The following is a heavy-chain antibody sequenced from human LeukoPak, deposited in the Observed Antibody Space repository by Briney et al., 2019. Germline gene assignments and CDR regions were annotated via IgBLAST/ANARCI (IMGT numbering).Heavy chain of an antibody. Sequence: GGSLRLSCAASGFTFSSYAMSWVRQAPGKGLEWVSAISGSGGSTYYADSVKGRFTISRDNSKNTLYLQMNSLRAEDTAVYYCARTLLAGYYFFDYWGQGTLVTVSS. D-gene: IGHD3-9*01. V-gene: IGHV3-23*01. CDR2: ISGSGGST. J-gene: IGHJ4*02. CDR1: GFTFSSYA. CDR3: ARTLLAGYYFFDY.